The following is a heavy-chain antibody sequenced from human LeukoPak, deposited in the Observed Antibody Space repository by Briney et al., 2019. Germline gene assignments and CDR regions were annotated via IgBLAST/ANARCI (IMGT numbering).Heavy chain of an antibody. CDR1: GFTFSSFG. CDR2: IKQDGSET. V-gene: IGHV3-7*01. J-gene: IGHJ4*01. CDR3: VREGFYFFDF. Sequence: PGGSLRLSCGASGFTFSSFGMHWVRQAPGKGLEWVANIKQDGSETTYADSVRGRFTIFRDNAKDSVYLQMNSLRAEDSATYYCVREGFYFFDFWGQGTLVTVSS.